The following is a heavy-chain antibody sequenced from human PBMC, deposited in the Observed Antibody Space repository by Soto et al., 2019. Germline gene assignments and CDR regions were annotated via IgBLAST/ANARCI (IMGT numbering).Heavy chain of an antibody. CDR2: ISGSGGST. D-gene: IGHD1-26*01. J-gene: IGHJ4*02. Sequence: GGSLRLSCAASGFTFSSYAMSWVRQAPGEGLEWVSAISGSGGSTYYADSVKGRFTISRDNSKNTLYLQMISLRAEDTAVYYCAKDEWELLPIDFDYWGQGTLVTVSS. CDR3: AKDEWELLPIDFDY. V-gene: IGHV3-23*01. CDR1: GFTFSSYA.